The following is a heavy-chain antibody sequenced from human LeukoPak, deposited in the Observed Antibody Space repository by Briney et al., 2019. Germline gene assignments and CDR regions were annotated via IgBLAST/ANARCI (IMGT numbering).Heavy chain of an antibody. CDR1: GGTFSSYA. J-gene: IGHJ4*02. Sequence: ASVKVSCKASGGTFSSYAISWVRQAPGQGLEWMGGIIPIFGTANYAQKLQGRVTMTTDTSTSTAYMELRSLRSDDTAVYYCARDSGSSVPPDYWGQGTLVTVSS. CDR3: ARDSGSSVPPDY. V-gene: IGHV1-69*05. D-gene: IGHD1-26*01. CDR2: IIPIFGTA.